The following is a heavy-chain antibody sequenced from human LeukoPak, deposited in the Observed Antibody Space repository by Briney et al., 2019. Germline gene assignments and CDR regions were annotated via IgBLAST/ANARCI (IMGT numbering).Heavy chain of an antibody. V-gene: IGHV3-23*01. CDR3: ARAVGPFDF. CDR1: GFTFSSYA. CDR2: ISGSGGST. J-gene: IGHJ3*01. Sequence: GGSLRLSCAASGFTFSSYAMSWVRQAPGKGLEWVSVISGSGGSTYYADSVKGRFTISRDNSKKTLYLQMNSLRAEDTAVYYCARAVGPFDFWGQGTMVTVSS.